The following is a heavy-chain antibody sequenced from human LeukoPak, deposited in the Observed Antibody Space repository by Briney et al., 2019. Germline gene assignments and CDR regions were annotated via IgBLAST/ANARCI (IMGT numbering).Heavy chain of an antibody. CDR1: GFTFSNAW. CDR3: TTHCSSTSCYTSYYYYYMDV. CDR2: IKSKTDGGTT. D-gene: IGHD2-2*02. V-gene: IGHV3-15*01. Sequence: GGSLRLCCAASGFTFSNAWMSWVRQAPGKGLEWVGRIKSKTDGGTTDYAAPVKGRFTISRDDSKNTMYLQMNNLKTEDTAVYYCTTHCSSTSCYTSYYYYYMDVWGKGTTVTVSS. J-gene: IGHJ6*03.